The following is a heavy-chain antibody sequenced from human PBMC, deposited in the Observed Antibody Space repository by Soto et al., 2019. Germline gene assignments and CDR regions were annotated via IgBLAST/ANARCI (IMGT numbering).Heavy chain of an antibody. J-gene: IGHJ4*02. Sequence: PSETLSLTCTVSGGSISSYYWSWIRQPPGKGLEWIGYIYYSGSTNYNPSLKSQVTISVDTSKNQFSLKLSSVTAADTAVYYCARVSAWGGSSFDYWGQGTLVTVS. CDR1: GGSISSYY. CDR3: ARVSAWGGSSFDY. CDR2: IYYSGST. V-gene: IGHV4-59*01. D-gene: IGHD1-26*01.